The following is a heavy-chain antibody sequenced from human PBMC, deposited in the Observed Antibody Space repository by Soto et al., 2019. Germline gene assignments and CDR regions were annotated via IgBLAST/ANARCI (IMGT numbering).Heavy chain of an antibody. J-gene: IGHJ4*02. CDR1: GGSFSDYY. CDR2: INHSEST. D-gene: IGHD2-2*01. CDR3: AREGGYCSSTNCYAFDY. Sequence: SETLSLTCAVYGGSFSDYYWSWIRQPPGKGLEWIGEINHSESTNYNPSLKNRATMSVDTSKNQFSLRLTSVTAADTAVYYCAREGGYCSSTNCYAFDYWGQGTPVTVS. V-gene: IGHV4-34*01.